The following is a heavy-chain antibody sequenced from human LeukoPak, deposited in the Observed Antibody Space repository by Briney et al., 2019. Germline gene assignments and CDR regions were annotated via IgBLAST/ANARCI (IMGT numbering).Heavy chain of an antibody. CDR3: ARIVRIGAALGWFDP. Sequence: PSETLSLTCSVAGGSISSSNYNWGWIRQPPGKGLEWIGSIYYSGSTYYNPSLKSRVTISVDTSKNQFSLKLSSVTAADTAVYYCARIVRIGAALGWFDPWGQGTLVTVSS. V-gene: IGHV4-39*07. D-gene: IGHD6-13*01. CDR2: IYYSGST. CDR1: GGSISSSNYN. J-gene: IGHJ5*02.